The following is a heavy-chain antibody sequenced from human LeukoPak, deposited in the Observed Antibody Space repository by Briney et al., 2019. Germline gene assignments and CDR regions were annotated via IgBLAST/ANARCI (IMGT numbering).Heavy chain of an antibody. CDR1: GGSISSYY. CDR2: IYYSGST. CDR3: ARQATYYYDSSGYYRLDY. D-gene: IGHD3-22*01. V-gene: IGHV4-39*01. Sequence: SETLSLTCTVSGGSISSYYWGWIRQPPGKGLEWIGSIYYSGSTYYNPSLKSRVTISVDTSKNQFSLKLSSVTAADTAVYYCARQATYYYDSSGYYRLDYWGQGTLVTVSS. J-gene: IGHJ4*02.